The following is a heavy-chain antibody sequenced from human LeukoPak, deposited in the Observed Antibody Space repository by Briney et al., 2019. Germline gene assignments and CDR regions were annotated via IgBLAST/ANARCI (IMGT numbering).Heavy chain of an antibody. D-gene: IGHD2-2*01. J-gene: IGHJ4*02. CDR2: ISSSGSTI. Sequence: GGSLRLSCAASGFTFSDYYMSWIRQAPGKGLEWVSYISSSGSTIYYADSVKGRFTISRDNAKNSLYLQMNSLRAEDTAVYYCARGEIVVVPAAIPDYWGQGTLVTVSS. CDR3: ARGEIVVVPAAIPDY. V-gene: IGHV3-11*01. CDR1: GFTFSDYY.